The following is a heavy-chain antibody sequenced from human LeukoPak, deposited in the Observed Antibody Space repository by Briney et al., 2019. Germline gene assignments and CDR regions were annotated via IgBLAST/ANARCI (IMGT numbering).Heavy chain of an antibody. V-gene: IGHV1-69*13. J-gene: IGHJ3*02. Sequence: GASVKVSCKASGYTFTSYGISWVRQAPGQGLEWMGGIIPIFGTANYAQKFQGRVTITADESTSTAYMELSSLRSEDTAVYYCAREETYYYDSSGSTRGAFDIWGQGTMVTVSS. CDR1: GYTFTSYG. CDR2: IIPIFGTA. D-gene: IGHD3-22*01. CDR3: AREETYYYDSSGSTRGAFDI.